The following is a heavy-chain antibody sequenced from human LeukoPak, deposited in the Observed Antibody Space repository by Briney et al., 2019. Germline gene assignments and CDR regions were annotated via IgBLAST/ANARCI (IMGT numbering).Heavy chain of an antibody. D-gene: IGHD3-22*01. Sequence: ASVKVSCKASGYTFTSYGISWVRQAPGQGLEWMGWISAYNGNTNYAQKLQGRVTMTTDTSTSTAYMELRSLRSDDTAVYYCAGENMGDSSGYYSYYFDYWGQGTLVTVSS. V-gene: IGHV1-18*01. CDR2: ISAYNGNT. J-gene: IGHJ4*02. CDR1: GYTFTSYG. CDR3: AGENMGDSSGYYSYYFDY.